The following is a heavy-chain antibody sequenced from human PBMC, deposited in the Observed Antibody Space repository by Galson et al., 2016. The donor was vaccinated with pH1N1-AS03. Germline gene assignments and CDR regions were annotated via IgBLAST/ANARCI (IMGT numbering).Heavy chain of an antibody. CDR3: ARHAVAGDYFDN. CDR2: IDPSDSYR. CDR1: GYTFTTYW. V-gene: IGHV5-10-1*01. Sequence: QSGAEVKKPGESLKISCKVSGYTFTTYWISWVRQMPGKDLEWMARIDPSDSYRTYSPSFRGHVTISADKSINTAYLQWDSLKASDSAFYYCARHAVAGDYFDNWGQGTLVTVSS. J-gene: IGHJ4*02. D-gene: IGHD4-17*01.